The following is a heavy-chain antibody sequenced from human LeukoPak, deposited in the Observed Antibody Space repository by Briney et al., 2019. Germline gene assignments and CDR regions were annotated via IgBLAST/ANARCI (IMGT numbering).Heavy chain of an antibody. CDR3: ARIRCGHSGSACYNH. CDR1: GVSINDYY. J-gene: IGHJ4*02. Sequence: SETLSLTCGVFGVSINDYYWSWIRQSPWKGLEWIGEISHTEGTRYNPSLESRVTMSVGTSENQLSLKLIFVTAADTAVYYCARIRCGHSGSACYNHWGLGTLVTVSS. V-gene: IGHV4-34*01. CDR2: ISHTEGT. D-gene: IGHD2-21*01.